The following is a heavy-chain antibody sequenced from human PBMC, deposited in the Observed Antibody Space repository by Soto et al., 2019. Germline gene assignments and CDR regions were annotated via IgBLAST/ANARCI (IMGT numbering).Heavy chain of an antibody. D-gene: IGHD5-12*01. CDR3: ARDLRFGTFDY. V-gene: IGHV4-34*01. CDR1: GGSFSGYY. CDR2: INHSGST. Sequence: PSETLSLTCAVYGGSFSGYYWSWIRQPPGKGLEWIGEINHSGSTNYNPSLKSRVTISVDTSKNQFSLKLSSVTAEDTAVYYCARDLRFGTFDYWGQGTLVTVSS. J-gene: IGHJ4*02.